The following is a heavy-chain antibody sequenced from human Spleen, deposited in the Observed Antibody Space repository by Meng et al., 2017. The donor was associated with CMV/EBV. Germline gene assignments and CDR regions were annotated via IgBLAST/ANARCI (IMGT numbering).Heavy chain of an antibody. CDR3: ARRKGYDLNPFDY. D-gene: IGHD1-14*01. Sequence: QVPLQPGGAGLLKPSGDLSLTCAVYGGSFSGYYWSWIRQPPGKGLEWIGEINHSGSTNYNPSLKSRVTISVDTSKNQFSLKLSSVTAADTAVYYCARRKGYDLNPFDYWGQGTLVTVSS. CDR2: INHSGST. J-gene: IGHJ4*02. CDR1: GGSFSGYY. V-gene: IGHV4-34*01.